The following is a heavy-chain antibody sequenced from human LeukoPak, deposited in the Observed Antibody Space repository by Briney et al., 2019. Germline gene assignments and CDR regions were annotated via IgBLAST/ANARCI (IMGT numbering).Heavy chain of an antibody. CDR3: AKDTDSSGWYSPYSAIFQH. V-gene: IGHV3-23*01. D-gene: IGHD6-19*01. Sequence: SGGSLRLSCAASGFTFSSHGMSWVRQAPGKGLEWVSAISGSGGSTYYADSVKGRFTISRDNSKNTLYLQMNSLRAEDTAVYYCAKDTDSSGWYSPYSAIFQHWGQGTLVTVSS. J-gene: IGHJ1*01. CDR1: GFTFSSHG. CDR2: ISGSGGST.